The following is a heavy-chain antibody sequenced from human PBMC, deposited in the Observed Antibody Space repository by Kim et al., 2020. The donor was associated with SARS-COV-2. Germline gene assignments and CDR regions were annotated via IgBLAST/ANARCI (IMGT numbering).Heavy chain of an antibody. V-gene: IGHV4-59*01. CDR3: ARDLGGWVRGVRRWWFDP. CDR1: GGSISSYY. Sequence: SETLSLTCTVSGGSISSYYWSWIRQPPGKGLEWIGYIYYSGSTNYNPSLKSRVTISVDTSKNQFSLKLSSVTAADTAVYYCARDLGGWVRGVRRWWFDPWGQGTLVTVSS. CDR2: IYYSGST. D-gene: IGHD3-10*01. J-gene: IGHJ5*02.